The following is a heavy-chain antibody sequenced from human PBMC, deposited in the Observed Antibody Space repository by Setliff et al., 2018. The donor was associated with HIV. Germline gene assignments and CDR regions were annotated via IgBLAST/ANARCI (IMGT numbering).Heavy chain of an antibody. V-gene: IGHV4-38-2*02. Sequence: PSETLSLTCTVSGYSISSGYYWGWIRQPPGKGLEWIGSIYHSGITYYNSSLKSRVTISVDTSKNQFSLNLTSVTAADTAVYYCARDDGGYNYAEAFDVWGQGTMVTVSS. J-gene: IGHJ3*01. D-gene: IGHD3-16*01. CDR1: GYSISSGYY. CDR2: IYHSGIT. CDR3: ARDDGGYNYAEAFDV.